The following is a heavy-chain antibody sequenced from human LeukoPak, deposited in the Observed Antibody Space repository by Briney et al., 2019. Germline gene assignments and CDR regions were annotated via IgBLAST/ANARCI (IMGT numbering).Heavy chain of an antibody. D-gene: IGHD3-10*01. CDR2: IYYSGST. CDR1: GVSISSSNSY. CDR3: ASVRRGFGESSKYYSYYYIDV. J-gene: IGHJ6*03. V-gene: IGHV4-39*01. Sequence: SETLSLTCTVSGVSISSSNSYWGWIRQPPGKGLEWIGNIYYSGSTYFNPSLKSRVTISVDTSKNQFSLKLSAVAAADTAVYYCASVRRGFGESSKYYSYYYIDVWGIGTTVTISS.